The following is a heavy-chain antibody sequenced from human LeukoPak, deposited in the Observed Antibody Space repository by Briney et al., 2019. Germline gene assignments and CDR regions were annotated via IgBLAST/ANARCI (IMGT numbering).Heavy chain of an antibody. D-gene: IGHD6-13*01. CDR1: GGSISSSSYY. V-gene: IGHV4-39*01. Sequence: SETLSLTCTVSGGSISSSSYYWGWIRQPPGKGLEWIGSIYYSGSTYYNPSLKSRVTISVDTSKNQFSLKLSSVTAADTAVYYCARSGIAAALKGIWFDPWGQGTLVTVSS. CDR3: ARSGIAAALKGIWFDP. J-gene: IGHJ5*02. CDR2: IYYSGST.